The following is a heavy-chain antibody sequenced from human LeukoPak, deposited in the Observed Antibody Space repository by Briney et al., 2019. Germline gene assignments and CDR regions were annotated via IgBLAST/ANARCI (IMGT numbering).Heavy chain of an antibody. D-gene: IGHD3-10*01. V-gene: IGHV4-31*03. CDR3: ARGFIAHIDY. Sequence: SETLSLTCTVSGGSISSGGYYWSWIRQHPGKGLEWIGYIYYSGSTYYNPSLKSRVTISVDTSKNQFSLKLSSVTAADTAVYYCARGFIAHIDYWGQGTLVTVSS. CDR1: GGSISSGGYY. J-gene: IGHJ4*02. CDR2: IYYSGST.